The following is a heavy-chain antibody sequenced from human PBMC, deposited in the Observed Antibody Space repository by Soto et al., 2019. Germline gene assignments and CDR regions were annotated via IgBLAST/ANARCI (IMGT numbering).Heavy chain of an antibody. D-gene: IGHD2-21*01. CDR1: GFPFRSYP. CDR3: AKGSRETATCCGED. CDR2: ISGTTDNT. Sequence: PGGSLRLSCPASGFPFRSYPIHWVPTAPGKGLEWVSAISGTTDNTYYADSVKGRFTISRDNSKNTLYLQMNSLRVEDTAAYYCAKGSRETATCCGEDWGQGTQVTVSS. V-gene: IGHV3-23*01. J-gene: IGHJ1*01.